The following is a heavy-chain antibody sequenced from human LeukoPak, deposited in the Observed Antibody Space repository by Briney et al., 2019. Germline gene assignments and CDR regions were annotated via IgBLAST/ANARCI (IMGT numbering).Heavy chain of an antibody. CDR2: TTGNGGST. D-gene: IGHD5-12*01. Sequence: GGSLRLSCAASGFTFDDYGMSWVRQVPGQGLEWVSHTTGNGGSTAYADSVKGRFTISRDNAKKSLYLQMNSLRVEDTALYHCARWGTTSDYWGWFDPWGQGTLVTVSS. CDR3: ARWGTTSDYWGWFDP. CDR1: GFTFDDYG. J-gene: IGHJ5*02. V-gene: IGHV3-20*01.